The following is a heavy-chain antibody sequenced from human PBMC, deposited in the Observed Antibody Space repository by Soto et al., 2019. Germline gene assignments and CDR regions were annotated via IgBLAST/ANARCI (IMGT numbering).Heavy chain of an antibody. Sequence: SATLSLTCTIFCTSIPSSSYYWALIRQPPGKGLEWIGSIYYSGSTYYNPSLKSRVTISVDTSKNQFSLKLSSVTAADTVVYYCASPSIAVAGTDALDIRGQGTMVT. CDR1: CTSIPSSSYY. CDR3: ASPSIAVAGTDALDI. CDR2: IYYSGST. V-gene: IGHV4-39*01. J-gene: IGHJ3*02. D-gene: IGHD6-19*01.